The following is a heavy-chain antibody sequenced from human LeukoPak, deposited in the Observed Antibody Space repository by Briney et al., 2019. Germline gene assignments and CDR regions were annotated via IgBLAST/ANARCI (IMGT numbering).Heavy chain of an antibody. CDR2: INHSGST. D-gene: IGHD4-23*01. CDR1: GGSFSGYY. CDR3: ARGGTAVIARYAFDI. Sequence: SETLSLTCAVYGGSFSGYYWSWIRQPPGKGLEWIGEINHSGSTNCNPSVKSRVAMSVDTSKKQFSLKLSSLTAADTAVYYCARGGTAVIARYAFDIWGQGTMVSVSS. J-gene: IGHJ3*02. V-gene: IGHV4-34*01.